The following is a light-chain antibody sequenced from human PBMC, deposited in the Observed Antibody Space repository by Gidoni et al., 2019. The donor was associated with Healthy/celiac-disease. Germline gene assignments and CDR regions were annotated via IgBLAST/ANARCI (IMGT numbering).Light chain of an antibody. CDR1: NIGSKS. CDR3: QVWDSSSDHRGV. J-gene: IGLJ1*01. Sequence: SYVLTQTPSVSVAPGKTARITCGGNNIGSKSVHWYQQKPGQAPVLVIYYDSDRPSGIPERFSGSNSGNTATLTISRVEAGDEADYYCQVWDSSSDHRGVFGTGTKVTVL. CDR2: YDS. V-gene: IGLV3-21*04.